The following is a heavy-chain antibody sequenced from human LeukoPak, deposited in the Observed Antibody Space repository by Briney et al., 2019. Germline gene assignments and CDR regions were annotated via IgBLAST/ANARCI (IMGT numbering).Heavy chain of an antibody. V-gene: IGHV3-23*01. CDR2: ISGSGGST. D-gene: IGHD2-21*01. J-gene: IGHJ4*02. CDR3: ARVYSGGAYNFDY. CDR1: GFTFSNFA. Sequence: GGSLRLSCAASGFTFSNFAVSWVRQAPGKGLEWVSAISGSGGSTYYADSVKGRFTISRDNFQNTLYLQMNGLRPEDTAVYYCARVYSGGAYNFDYWGQGTLVTVSS.